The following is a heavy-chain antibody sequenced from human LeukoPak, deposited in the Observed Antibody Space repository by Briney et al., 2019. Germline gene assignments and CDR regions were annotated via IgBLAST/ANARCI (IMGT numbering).Heavy chain of an antibody. D-gene: IGHD1-1*01. J-gene: IGHJ5*02. CDR3: AYCLTGTAVRDWFDP. CDR1: GFSLSTSAVG. CDR2: IYGDDAK. Sequence: SGPTLVKPTQTLTLTCTFSGFSLSTSAVGVGWIRQPPGKAPEWLAVIYGDDAKHYSPSLKSRLIITKDTSKNQVVLTMTNMDPVDTATYYCAYCLTGTAVRDWFDPWGQGTLVTVSS. V-gene: IGHV2-5*02.